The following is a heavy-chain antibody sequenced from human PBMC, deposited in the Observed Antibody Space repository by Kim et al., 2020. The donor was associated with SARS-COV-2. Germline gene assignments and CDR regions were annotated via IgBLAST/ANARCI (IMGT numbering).Heavy chain of an antibody. Sequence: SETLSLTCAVYGGSFSGYYWSWIRQPPGKGLEWIGEINHSGSTNYNPSLKSRVTISVDTSKNQFSLKLSSVTAADTAVYYCATFGQWDGYDYWGQGTLVTVSS. CDR2: INHSGST. CDR1: GGSFSGYY. CDR3: ATFGQWDGYDY. J-gene: IGHJ4*02. V-gene: IGHV4-34*01. D-gene: IGHD1-26*01.